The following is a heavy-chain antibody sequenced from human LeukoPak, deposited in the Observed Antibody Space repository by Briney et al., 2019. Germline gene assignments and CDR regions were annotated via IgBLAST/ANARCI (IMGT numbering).Heavy chain of an antibody. CDR3: ARGDSSGWYEGY. D-gene: IGHD6-19*01. CDR1: GGSFSSYY. CDR2: IYYSGST. V-gene: IGHV4-59*01. Sequence: SETLSLTCAVYGGSFSSYYWSWIRQPPGKGLEWIGYIYYSGSTNYNPSLKSRVTISVDTSKNQFSLKLSSVTAADTAVYYCARGDSSGWYEGYWGQGTLVTVSS. J-gene: IGHJ4*02.